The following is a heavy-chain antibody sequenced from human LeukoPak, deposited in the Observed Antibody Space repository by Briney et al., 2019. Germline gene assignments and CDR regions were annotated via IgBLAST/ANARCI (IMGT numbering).Heavy chain of an antibody. CDR1: GGTFSSYA. CDR3: ARDRPRLLRELGGLDY. CDR2: IIPIFGTA. Sequence: SVKVSCKASGGTFSSYAISWVRQAPGQGLEWMEGIIPIFGTANYAQKFQGRVTITADKSTSTAYMELSSLRSEDTAVYYCARDRPRLLRELGGLDYWGQGTLVTVSS. J-gene: IGHJ4*02. D-gene: IGHD1-26*01. V-gene: IGHV1-69*06.